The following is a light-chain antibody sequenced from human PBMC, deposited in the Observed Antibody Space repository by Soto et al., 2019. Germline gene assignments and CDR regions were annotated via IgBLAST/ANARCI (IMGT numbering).Light chain of an antibody. CDR3: QQYGSSLL. CDR2: GAS. V-gene: IGKV3-20*01. Sequence: EIVLTQSPGTLSLSPGERATLSCRASQSVSSSYLAWYQQKPGQAPRLVIYGASSRATGIPVRFSGSGSGTDFTLTISRLEHEDFAVYYCQQYGSSLLFGGGTKVEIK. CDR1: QSVSSSY. J-gene: IGKJ4*01.